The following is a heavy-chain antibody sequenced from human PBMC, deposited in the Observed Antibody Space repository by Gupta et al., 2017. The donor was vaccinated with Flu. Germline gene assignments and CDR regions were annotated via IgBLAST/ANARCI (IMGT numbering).Heavy chain of an antibody. CDR1: GGSIRSYY. CDR3: ARSLSPFDL. V-gene: IGHV4-59*08. Sequence: QVQLQESGPGLVKPAETLSLTCRVSGGSIRSYYWSWIRQPPEKGLEWMGYIHSSGSTNYSPSLKSRVTMSVDTSKNQFSLRLTSVTAADTAVYYCARSLSPFDLWGQGTVVTVSS. CDR2: IHSSGST. J-gene: IGHJ4*02.